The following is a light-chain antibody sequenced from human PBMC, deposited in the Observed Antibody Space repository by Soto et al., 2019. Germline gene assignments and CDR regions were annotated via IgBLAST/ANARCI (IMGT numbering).Light chain of an antibody. Sequence: EIVMTQSPATLSVSQGERVTLSCRASQSVIRNVAWYQQKLGQSPRLLIYGASTRATGTPARFSGSGSGTEFTLTTSSLQSDDFAVYYCQQHTNWPPWTFGQGTKVEIK. CDR1: QSVIRN. CDR2: GAS. V-gene: IGKV3-15*01. CDR3: QQHTNWPPWT. J-gene: IGKJ1*01.